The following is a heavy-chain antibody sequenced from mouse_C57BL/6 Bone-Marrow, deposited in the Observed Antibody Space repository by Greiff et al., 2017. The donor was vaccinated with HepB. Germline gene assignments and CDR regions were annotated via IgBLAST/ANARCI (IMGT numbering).Heavy chain of an antibody. CDR2: INTGGTYT. CDR3: TRDRFDYYFDY. Sequence: EVMLVDSGGDLVKPGGSLKLSCAASGFTFSTSGMSWVRQTPDKRLEWVATINTGGTYTYYPDSVKGRFTISKDTAKNTLFLLMSSLKSEDSAIYYCTRDRFDYYFDYWGQGTTLTVSS. J-gene: IGHJ2*01. D-gene: IGHD2-14*01. CDR1: GFTFSTSG. V-gene: IGHV5-6*01.